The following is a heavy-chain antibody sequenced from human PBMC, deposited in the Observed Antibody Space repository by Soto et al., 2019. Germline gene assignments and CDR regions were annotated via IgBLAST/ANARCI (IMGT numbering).Heavy chain of an antibody. CDR1: NGSISSRNW. CDR2: VAQSGYV. D-gene: IGHD5-12*01. Sequence: QVQLQESGPGLVKPSGTLSLTCTVSNGSISSRNWWSWVRQSPGKGVEWIGEVAQSGYVGSIPSLKSRLTFVLEKSSIRVSPGLTSVTAADTAVYNCASNRYDGYDFDSWGQGTLVTVSS. J-gene: IGHJ4*02. V-gene: IGHV4-4*02. CDR3: ASNRYDGYDFDS.